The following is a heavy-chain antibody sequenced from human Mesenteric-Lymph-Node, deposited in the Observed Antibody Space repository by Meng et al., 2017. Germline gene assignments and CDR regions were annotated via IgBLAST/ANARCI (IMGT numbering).Heavy chain of an antibody. V-gene: IGHV3-66*02. CDR1: GLNVSTNS. Sequence: GGSLRLSCAASGLNVSTNSMTLVRQAPGKGLEWVSVFHSGGSAYYADSVKGRFTVSRDNSKNTLYLQMNTLTPADTAVYYCAGGAGSGWYTHFDYWGQGTMVTVSS. CDR3: AGGAGSGWYTHFDY. D-gene: IGHD6-19*01. J-gene: IGHJ4*03. CDR2: FHSGGSA.